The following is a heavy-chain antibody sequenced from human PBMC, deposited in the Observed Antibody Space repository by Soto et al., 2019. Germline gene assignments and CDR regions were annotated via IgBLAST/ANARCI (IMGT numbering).Heavy chain of an antibody. CDR3: ASGVVSGHV. CDR1: GYTFTSYD. V-gene: IGHV1-8*01. Sequence: QVPLVQSGAEVKKPGASVKVSCKASGYTFTSYDINWVRQATGQGLEWMGWMNPNSGNTGYAQKFQGRVTMTRNTSIGPGYVELSSLRSEDSALCFCASGVVSGHVWGQGTTVTVAS. D-gene: IGHD3-16*01. J-gene: IGHJ6*02. CDR2: MNPNSGNT.